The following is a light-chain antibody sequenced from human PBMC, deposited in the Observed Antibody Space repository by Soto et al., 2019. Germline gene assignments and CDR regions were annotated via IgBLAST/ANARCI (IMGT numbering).Light chain of an antibody. V-gene: IGLV2-14*03. J-gene: IGLJ3*02. CDR3: NSYTTSSPYLV. Sequence: QSALTQPASVSGSPGQSITISCTGTSSDVGGYNYVSWYQHHPGKAPKLMIYDVTNRPSGVSNRFSGSKSGNTAALTISGLPAEDEADYYCNSYTTSSPYLVFGGGTKVTVL. CDR1: SSDVGGYNY. CDR2: DVT.